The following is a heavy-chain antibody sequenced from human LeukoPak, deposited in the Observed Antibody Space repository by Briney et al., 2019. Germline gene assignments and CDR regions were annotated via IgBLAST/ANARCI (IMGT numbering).Heavy chain of an antibody. V-gene: IGHV3-30*04. CDR1: GFTFSSYA. Sequence: PGGSLRLSCAASGFTFSSYAMHWVRQAPGKGLEWVAVISYDGSNKYYADSVKGRFTISRDNSKNTLYLQMNSLRAEDTAVYYCVRAHGITYGMDVWGQGTTVTVSS. J-gene: IGHJ6*02. D-gene: IGHD3-10*01. CDR3: VRAHGITYGMDV. CDR2: ISYDGSNK.